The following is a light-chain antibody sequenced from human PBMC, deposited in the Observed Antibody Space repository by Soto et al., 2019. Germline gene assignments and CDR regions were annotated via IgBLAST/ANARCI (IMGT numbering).Light chain of an antibody. CDR2: KVS. Sequence: MSLSPLSLPVTLGQPASISWRSSQSLGYSDGNTYLNWFQQRPGQSPRRLIYKVSNRDSGVPDRFSGSGSGTEFALTISRVQAEDVAIYYCKHYNRYPDAFGQGTKV. CDR3: KHYNRYPDA. V-gene: IGKV2-30*01. J-gene: IGKJ1*01. CDR1: QSLGYSDGNTY.